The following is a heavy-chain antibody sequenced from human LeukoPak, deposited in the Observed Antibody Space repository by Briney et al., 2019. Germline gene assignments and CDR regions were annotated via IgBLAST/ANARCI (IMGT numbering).Heavy chain of an antibody. CDR1: GFTFSSYA. D-gene: IGHD4-23*01. J-gene: IGHJ3*02. Sequence: GGSLRLSCAASGFTFSSYAMSWVRQAPGKGLEWVSAMSGSGGSTFYADSVKGRFTISRDNAKNSLYLQMNSLRAEDTAVYYCARTTVVIVPSDAFDIWGQGTMVTVST. V-gene: IGHV3-23*01. CDR2: MSGSGGST. CDR3: ARTTVVIVPSDAFDI.